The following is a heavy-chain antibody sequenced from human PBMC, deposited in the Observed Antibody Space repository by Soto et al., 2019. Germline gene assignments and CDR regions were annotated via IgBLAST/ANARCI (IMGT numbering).Heavy chain of an antibody. Sequence: HLGGSLRLSCAASGFTFSSYDMHWVRQATGKGLEWVSAIGTAGDTYYPGSVKGRFTISRENAKNSLYLQMNSLRVGDTAVYYCARIPSIAAAGTNYYYYGMDVWGQGTTVTVSS. D-gene: IGHD6-13*01. CDR3: ARIPSIAAAGTNYYYYGMDV. CDR1: GFTFSSYD. V-gene: IGHV3-13*01. J-gene: IGHJ6*02. CDR2: IGTAGDT.